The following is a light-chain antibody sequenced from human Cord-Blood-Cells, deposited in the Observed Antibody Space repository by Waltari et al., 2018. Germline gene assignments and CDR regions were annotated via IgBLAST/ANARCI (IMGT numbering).Light chain of an antibody. CDR3: NSRDSSGNHLV. V-gene: IGLV3-19*01. J-gene: IGLJ2*01. CDR1: SLRSYY. CDR2: GKN. Sequence: SSELTQDPAVSVALGQTVRITCQGDSLRSYYASGYQQKPGQAPDLVVYGKNHPPAGTPGRFSGSSSGNTASLTITGAQAEDEADYYCNSRDSSGNHLVFGGGTKLTVL.